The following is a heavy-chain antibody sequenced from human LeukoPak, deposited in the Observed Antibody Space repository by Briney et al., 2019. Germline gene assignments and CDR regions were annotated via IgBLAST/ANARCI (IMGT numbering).Heavy chain of an antibody. CDR3: ATTMKSYGSRNDAFDI. V-gene: IGHV4-34*01. CDR1: GGSFSGYY. D-gene: IGHD5-18*01. CDR2: INHSGST. J-gene: IGHJ3*02. Sequence: PSETLSLTCAVYGGSFSGYYWSWIRQPPGKGLEWIGEINHSGSTNYNPSLKSRVTMSVDTSKNQFSLKLSSVTAADTAVYYCATTMKSYGSRNDAFDIWGQGTMVTVSS.